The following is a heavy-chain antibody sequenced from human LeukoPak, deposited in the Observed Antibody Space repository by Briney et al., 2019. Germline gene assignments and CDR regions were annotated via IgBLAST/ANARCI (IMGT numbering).Heavy chain of an antibody. J-gene: IGHJ4*02. V-gene: IGHV3-21*01. Sequence: GGSLRLSCAASGFTFSSYSMNWVRQAPGKGLEWVSSISSSSSYIYYADSVKGRFTISRDNAKNSLYLQMNSLRAEDTAVYYCARARSTGVSGYFDYWGQGTLVTVSS. CDR3: ARARSTGVSGYFDY. CDR1: GFTFSSYS. D-gene: IGHD1-1*01. CDR2: ISSSSSYI.